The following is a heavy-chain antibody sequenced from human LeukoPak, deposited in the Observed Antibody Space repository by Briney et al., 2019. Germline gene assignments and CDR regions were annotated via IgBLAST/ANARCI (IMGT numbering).Heavy chain of an antibody. CDR2: IYYSGST. Sequence: PSETLSLTCAVSGDSISNYYWSWIRQPPGKGLEWIGYIYYSGSTNYNPSLKSRVTISVDTSKNQFSLKLSSVTAADTAVYYCARGVGGYCSGGSCYSGPNWFDPWGQGTLVTVSS. V-gene: IGHV4-59*08. J-gene: IGHJ5*02. CDR1: GDSISNYY. CDR3: ARGVGGYCSGGSCYSGPNWFDP. D-gene: IGHD2-15*01.